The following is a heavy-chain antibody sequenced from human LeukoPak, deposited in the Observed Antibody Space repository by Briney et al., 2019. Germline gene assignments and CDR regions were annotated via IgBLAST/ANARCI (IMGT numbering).Heavy chain of an antibody. J-gene: IGHJ4*02. D-gene: IGHD6-13*01. Sequence: GGSLRLSCAASGFTFSSYGMHWVRQALGKGLEWVSAISGSGGSTYYADSVKGRFTISRDNSKNTLYLQMNSLRAEDTAVYYCAKVGYSSSWYYWGQGTLVTVSS. CDR3: AKVGYSSSWYY. CDR1: GFTFSSYG. CDR2: ISGSGGST. V-gene: IGHV3-23*01.